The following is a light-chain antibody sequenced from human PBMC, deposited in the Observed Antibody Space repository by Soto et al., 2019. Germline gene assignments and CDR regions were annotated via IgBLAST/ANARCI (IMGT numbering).Light chain of an antibody. CDR2: YAS. J-gene: IGKJ4*01. CDR3: QHRPN. V-gene: IGKV1-39*01. Sequence: IQMTQSPSFLAASVGDRVTITCRASEDIGSSFHWYQQKPGKAPTLLIYYASNLQGAVPPRFSGSGSGTHFTLTISSLQPEDSATCVCQHRPNFGGGTKVDIK. CDR1: EDIGSS.